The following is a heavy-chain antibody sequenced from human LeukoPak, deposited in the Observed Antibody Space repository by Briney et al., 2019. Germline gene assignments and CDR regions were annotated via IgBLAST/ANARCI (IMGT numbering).Heavy chain of an antibody. J-gene: IGHJ4*02. CDR2: ISSSSKYI. D-gene: IGHD3-3*01. Sequence: GGSLRLSCAASEFTFSSYNMNWVRQAPGKGLEWVSSISSSSKYIYYADSVKGRFTISRDNTKNSLYLQMNSLRAEDTAVYYCAREPFWSGYFSNLHFDYWGRGALVTVSS. CDR3: AREPFWSGYFSNLHFDY. CDR1: EFTFSSYN. V-gene: IGHV3-21*01.